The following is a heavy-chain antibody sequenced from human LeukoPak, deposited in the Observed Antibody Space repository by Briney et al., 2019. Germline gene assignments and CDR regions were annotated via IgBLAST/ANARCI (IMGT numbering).Heavy chain of an antibody. J-gene: IGHJ4*02. D-gene: IGHD3-22*01. CDR1: GFTFSRYW. V-gene: IGHV3-74*01. CDR3: EGHYSDSSGYLFDY. Sequence: PGGSLRLSCAASGFTFSRYWMHWVRQAPGKGLVWVSRINSDGSSTVYADSVKGRFTISRDNAKNTLYLQMNSLRAEDTAVYYCEGHYSDSSGYLFDYWGQGTLVTVSS. CDR2: INSDGSST.